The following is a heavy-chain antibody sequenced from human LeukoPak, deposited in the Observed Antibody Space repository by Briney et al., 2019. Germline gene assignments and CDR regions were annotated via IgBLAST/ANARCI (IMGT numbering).Heavy chain of an antibody. CDR2: INPNSGGT. Sequence: GASVKVSCKASGYTFTSYGISWVRQAPGQGLEWMGWINPNSGGTNYAQKFQGRVTMTRDTSISTAYMELSRLRSDDTAVYYCASPGIVGATSDPWGQGTLVTVSS. V-gene: IGHV1-2*02. CDR3: ASPGIVGATSDP. J-gene: IGHJ5*02. D-gene: IGHD1-26*01. CDR1: GYTFTSYG.